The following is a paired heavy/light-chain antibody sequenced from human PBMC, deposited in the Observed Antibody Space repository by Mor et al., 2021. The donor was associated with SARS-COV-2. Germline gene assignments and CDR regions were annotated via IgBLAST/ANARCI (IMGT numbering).Heavy chain of an antibody. CDR1: GFTFSSYG. CDR3: ARVGPPHSTTWPDEEGGAYYYYGMDV. Sequence: QVQLVESGGGVVQPGRSLRLSCAVSGFTFSSYGMHWVRQAPGKGLQWVAVIWYDGRNKYYEDSVQGRFIISRDNSNNTLYLQMNSLRDEDTAIYYCARVGPPHSTTWPDEEGGAYYYYGMDVWGQGTTVTVSS. V-gene: IGHV3-33*01. J-gene: IGHJ6*02. D-gene: IGHD3-16*01. CDR2: IWYDGRNK.
Light chain of an antibody. V-gene: IGLV1-40*01. CDR1: SSNIGADYD. CDR3: QSYDISLSGFWV. Sequence: QSVLRQPPSVSGAPGQSVSISCTGRSSNIGADYDVHWYQQHPGSAPKLLIFGNNNRPSGVPDRFSGSKSGTSASLAITGLQAEDEADYYCQSYDISLSGFWVFGGGTKLTVL. CDR2: GNN. J-gene: IGLJ3*02.